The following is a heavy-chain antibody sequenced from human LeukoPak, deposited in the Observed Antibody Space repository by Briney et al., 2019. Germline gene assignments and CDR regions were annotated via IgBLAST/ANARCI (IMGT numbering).Heavy chain of an antibody. CDR3: ARGIVVVAQLGFYFYYMDV. J-gene: IGHJ6*03. D-gene: IGHD2-15*01. CDR1: GVSISSGSYY. V-gene: IGHV4-61*02. CDR2: IYTSGST. Sequence: SQTLSLTCTVSGVSISSGSYYWSWIRQPAGKGLEWIGRIYTSGSTNDNPSPKSRVTISVDTSKNQFSLKLSSVTAADTAVYYCARGIVVVAQLGFYFYYMDVWGKGTTVTISS.